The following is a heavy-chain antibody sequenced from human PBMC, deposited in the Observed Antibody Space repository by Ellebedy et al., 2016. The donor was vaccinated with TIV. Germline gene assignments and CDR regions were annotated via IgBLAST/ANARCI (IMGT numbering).Heavy chain of an antibody. V-gene: IGHV2-70*11. J-gene: IGHJ6*02. CDR3: ARIYHSGSSSSYYYGMDV. Sequence: SGPTLVKPTQTLTLTCTFSGFSLSTSGMCVSWIRQPPGKALEWLARIDWDDDKYYSTSLKTRLTISKDTSKNQVVLTMTNMDPVDTATYYCARIYHSGSSSSYYYGMDVWGQGTTVTVSS. CDR2: IDWDDDK. CDR1: GFSLSTSGMC. D-gene: IGHD1-26*01.